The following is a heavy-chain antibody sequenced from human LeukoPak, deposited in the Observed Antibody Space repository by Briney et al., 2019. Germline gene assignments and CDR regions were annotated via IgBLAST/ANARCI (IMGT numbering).Heavy chain of an antibody. CDR3: ARDSRVFNNLMTDY. J-gene: IGHJ4*02. Sequence: GGFLRLSCAASGFTFSSYSMNWVRQAPGKGLEWVSFISGSSSYIYYGDSVKGRFTISRDNAKNSLYLQMNSLRAEDTAVYYCARDSRVFNNLMTDYWGQGILVTVSS. D-gene: IGHD1-14*01. V-gene: IGHV3-21*01. CDR1: GFTFSSYS. CDR2: ISGSSSYI.